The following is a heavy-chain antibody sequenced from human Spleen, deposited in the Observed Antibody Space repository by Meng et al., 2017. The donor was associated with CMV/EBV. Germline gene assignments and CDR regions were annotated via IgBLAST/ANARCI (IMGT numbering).Heavy chain of an antibody. V-gene: IGHV1-2*02. Sequence: ASVKVSCKASGYTFTGYYIHWVRQAPGQGLEWMGWINPNSGGTNYAQKFQGRVTMTRDTSTSTAYMELRSLRSGDTALYYCARDQYYDTLTGYYTPRLDFWGQGTLVTVSS. CDR3: ARDQYYDTLTGYYTPRLDF. J-gene: IGHJ4*02. CDR1: GYTFTGYY. D-gene: IGHD3-9*01. CDR2: INPNSGGT.